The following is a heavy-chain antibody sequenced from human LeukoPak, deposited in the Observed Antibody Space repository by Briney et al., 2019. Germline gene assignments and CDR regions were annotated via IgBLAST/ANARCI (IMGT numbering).Heavy chain of an antibody. CDR2: ISYSGVVK. Sequence: GGSLRLSCTASGXTFSDYGMHWVRQAPGKGLEWLSVISYSGVVKFYADSVKGRFTISRDDAKNSMYLQMNSLRAGDTAVYYCVGRLRGWSSGFDYWGQGILVTVSS. D-gene: IGHD6-19*01. J-gene: IGHJ4*02. V-gene: IGHV3-33*08. CDR3: VGRLRGWSSGFDY. CDR1: GXTFSDYG.